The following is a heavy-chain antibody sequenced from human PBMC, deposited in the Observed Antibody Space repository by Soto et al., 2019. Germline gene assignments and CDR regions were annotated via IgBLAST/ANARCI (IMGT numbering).Heavy chain of an antibody. J-gene: IGHJ4*02. Sequence: QVQLQESGPGLVNPSGTLSLTCAVSGGYISSTDWWTWFRQPPGKGLEWIGEIYHSGTTNYNPSLKSRVTISLDKYKNQFSLTLSSETAADTAVYYCAVPGAGEFAYWGQGALVTVSS. CDR3: AVPGAGEFAY. CDR2: IYHSGTT. D-gene: IGHD6-13*01. V-gene: IGHV4-4*02. CDR1: GGYISSTDW.